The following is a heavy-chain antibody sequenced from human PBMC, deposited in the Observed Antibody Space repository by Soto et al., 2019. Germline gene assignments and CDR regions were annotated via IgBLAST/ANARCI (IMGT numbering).Heavy chain of an antibody. V-gene: IGHV4-30-4*01. J-gene: IGHJ6*02. Sequence: QVQLQESGPRLVKPSQTLSLTCTVSGGSISDSDYYWGWIRQPPGQGLEWIGYMFYSGSPYSNPSLKSRVTISVDTPKNQFSLKLTSVTAADTAVYYCARVRRYYYYAMDVWGQGTTVTVSS. CDR3: ARVRRYYYYAMDV. CDR2: MFYSGSP. CDR1: GGSISDSDYY.